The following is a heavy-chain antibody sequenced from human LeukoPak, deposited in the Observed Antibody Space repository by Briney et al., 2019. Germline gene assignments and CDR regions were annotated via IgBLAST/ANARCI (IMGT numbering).Heavy chain of an antibody. V-gene: IGHV4-34*01. CDR3: ARRAQTATITDWYFDL. Sequence: SETLSLTCAVYGGSFSGYYWSWIRQPPGKGLEWIGEIDHSGSTNYNPSLKSRVTISGDTSKNQFSLKLSSVTAADTAVYYCARRAQTATITDWYFDLWGRGTLVTVSS. CDR1: GGSFSGYY. D-gene: IGHD5-24*01. J-gene: IGHJ2*01. CDR2: IDHSGST.